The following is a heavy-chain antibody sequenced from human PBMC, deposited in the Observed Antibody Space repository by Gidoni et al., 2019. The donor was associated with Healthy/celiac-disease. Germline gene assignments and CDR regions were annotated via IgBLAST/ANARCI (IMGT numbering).Heavy chain of an antibody. V-gene: IGHV3-64*01. J-gene: IGHJ4*02. CDR3: ARDPSSSTSSNYFDY. CDR1: GFTFISYA. CDR2: ISSNGGRT. D-gene: IGHD2-2*01. Sequence: EVQLVESGGGLVQPGGSLRLSCEASGFTFISYAMHWVRQAPGKGLEYVSAISSNGGRTYYSNSVKGRFTISRDNSKNTLYLQMGSLRAEDMAVYYCARDPSSSTSSNYFDYWGQGTLVTVSS.